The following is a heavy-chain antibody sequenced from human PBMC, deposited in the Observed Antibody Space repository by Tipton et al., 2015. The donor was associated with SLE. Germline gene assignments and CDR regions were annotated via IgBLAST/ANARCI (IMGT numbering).Heavy chain of an antibody. V-gene: IGHV4-59*08. CDR2: IYYSGST. CDR3: ARQEKGDAFDL. Sequence: TLSLTCTVSGGSISSPSWSWFRQPPGKGLEWIGSIYYSGSTTYNPPLKSRVTLSEDTSKNQFPLKLSAVTAADTAVYYGARQEKGDAFDLWGQGTMVTVSS. CDR1: GGSISSPS. J-gene: IGHJ3*01.